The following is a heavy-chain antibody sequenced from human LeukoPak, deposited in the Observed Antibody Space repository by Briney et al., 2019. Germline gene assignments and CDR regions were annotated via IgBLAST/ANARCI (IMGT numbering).Heavy chain of an antibody. CDR3: ARAAEKQWLAPRGAFDI. CDR1: GYDFSSYG. CDR2: ISVYNGKT. D-gene: IGHD6-19*01. J-gene: IGHJ3*02. V-gene: IGHV1-18*01. Sequence: ASVNVSCKASGYDFSSYGISWVRQAPGQGLQWLGWISVYNGKTKYGPLQGRVTITRDTSASTAYMELSSLRSEDTAVYYCARAAEKQWLAPRGAFDIWGQGTMVTVSS.